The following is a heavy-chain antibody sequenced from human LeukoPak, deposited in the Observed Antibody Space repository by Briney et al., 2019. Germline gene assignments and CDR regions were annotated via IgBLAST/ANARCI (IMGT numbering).Heavy chain of an antibody. D-gene: IGHD1-7*01. V-gene: IGHV3-15*01. CDR3: TTESPYNWNFLVYYYYMDV. Sequence: GGSLRLSCAASGFTFSNAWMSWVRQAPGKALEWVGRIKSKTDGGTTDYAAPVKGRFTISRDDSKNTLYLQMNSPKTEDTAVYYCTTESPYNWNFLVYYYYMDVWGKGTTVTVSS. CDR2: IKSKTDGGTT. CDR1: GFTFSNAW. J-gene: IGHJ6*03.